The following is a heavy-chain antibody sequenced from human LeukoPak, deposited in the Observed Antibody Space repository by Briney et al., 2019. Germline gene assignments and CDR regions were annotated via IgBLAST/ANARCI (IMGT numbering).Heavy chain of an antibody. J-gene: IGHJ4*02. CDR3: ARVALGADYYFDY. Sequence: GGSLRLSCAASGFTFSSYSMNWVRQAPGKGLEWVSSISSSSSYIYYADSVKGRFTISRDNAKNSLYLQMNSLRAEDTAVYYCARVALGADYYFDYWGQGTLVTVSS. V-gene: IGHV3-21*01. CDR2: ISSSSSYI. CDR1: GFTFSSYS. D-gene: IGHD1-26*01.